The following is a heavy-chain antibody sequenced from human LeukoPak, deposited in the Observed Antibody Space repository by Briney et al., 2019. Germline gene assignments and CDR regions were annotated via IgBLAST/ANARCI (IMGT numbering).Heavy chain of an antibody. D-gene: IGHD3-10*01. J-gene: IGHJ6*02. CDR2: INPSGGST. V-gene: IGHV1-46*01. Sequence: ASVKVSCKASGYTFTSYYMHWVRQAPGQGLEWMGIINPSGGSTSYAQKFQGRVTMTRDTSTSTVYMELSSLRSEDTAVYYCAREDQGITMVRGVITLYYYGMDVWGQGTTVTVSS. CDR1: GYTFTSYY. CDR3: AREDQGITMVRGVITLYYYGMDV.